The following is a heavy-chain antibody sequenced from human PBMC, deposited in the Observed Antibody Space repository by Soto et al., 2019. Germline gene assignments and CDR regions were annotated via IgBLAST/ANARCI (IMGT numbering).Heavy chain of an antibody. J-gene: IGHJ5*02. D-gene: IGHD3-10*01. CDR1: GFTFRGLG. Sequence: WGPLRLPCAAVGFTFRGLGIRRVRQAPGKGLEWVSAISGSGGSTYYADSVKGRFTISRDNSKNTLYLQMNSLRAEDTAVYYCAKSKAWFFPWFDPWGQGTLVTVSS. CDR2: ISGSGGST. V-gene: IGHV3-23*01. CDR3: AKSKAWFFPWFDP.